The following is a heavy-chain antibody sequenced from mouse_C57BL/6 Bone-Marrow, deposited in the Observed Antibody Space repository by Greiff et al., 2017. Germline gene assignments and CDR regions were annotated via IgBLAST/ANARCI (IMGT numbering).Heavy chain of an antibody. V-gene: IGHV1-54*01. CDR1: GYAFTNYL. Sequence: LQESGAELVRPGTSVKVSCKASGYAFTNYLIEWVKQRPGQGLEWIGVINPGSGGTNYNEKFKGKATLTADKSYSTAYMQLSSLTSEDSAVYFCARSNYYGSSYYYFDYWGQGTTLTVSS. CDR2: INPGSGGT. CDR3: ARSNYYGSSYYYFDY. D-gene: IGHD1-1*01. J-gene: IGHJ2*01.